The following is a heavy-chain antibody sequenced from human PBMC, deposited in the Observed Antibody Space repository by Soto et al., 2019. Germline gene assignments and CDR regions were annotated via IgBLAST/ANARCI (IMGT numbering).Heavy chain of an antibody. J-gene: IGHJ5*02. V-gene: IGHV3-9*01. Sequence: EVQLVESGGGLVQPGRSLRLSCAASGFTFDDYAMHWVRQAPGKGLEWVSGISWNSGSIGYADSVKGRFTISRDNAKNSLYLQMNSLSAEDTALYYCAKVPAMVPWFDPWGQGTLVTVSS. CDR2: ISWNSGSI. D-gene: IGHD3-10*01. CDR3: AKVPAMVPWFDP. CDR1: GFTFDDYA.